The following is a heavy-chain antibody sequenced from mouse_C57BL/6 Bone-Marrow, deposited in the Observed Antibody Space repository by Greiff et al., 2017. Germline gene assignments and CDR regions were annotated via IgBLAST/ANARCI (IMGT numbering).Heavy chain of an antibody. CDR3: AILYYDY. V-gene: IGHV1-59*01. CDR2: IDPSDSYT. CDR1: GYSFTSYW. J-gene: IGHJ2*01. D-gene: IGHD1-1*01. Sequence: VQLQQPGAELVRPGTSVTLSCKASGYSFTSYWVHWVQQRPGQGLEWIGVIDPSDSYTNYNQNFKGKATLTVDTSSSTTNMQHSSLTSEDSAVYNCAILYYDYGGQGTTLTVSA.